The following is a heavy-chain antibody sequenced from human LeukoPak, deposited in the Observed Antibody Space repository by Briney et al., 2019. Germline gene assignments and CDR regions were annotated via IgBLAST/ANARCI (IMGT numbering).Heavy chain of an antibody. D-gene: IGHD1-26*01. V-gene: IGHV3-23*01. Sequence: GGSLRLSCAASGFTFSSYATSWVRQAPGKGLEGVSAISGSGGSTYYADSVKGRFTISRDNSKNTLYLQMNSLRAEDTAVYYCAKDPYSGSYYDYWGQGTLVTVSS. CDR2: ISGSGGST. CDR1: GFTFSSYA. J-gene: IGHJ4*02. CDR3: AKDPYSGSYYDY.